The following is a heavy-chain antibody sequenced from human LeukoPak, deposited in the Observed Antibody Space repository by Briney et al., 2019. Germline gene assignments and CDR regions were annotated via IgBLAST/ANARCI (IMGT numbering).Heavy chain of an antibody. CDR3: ARYDILTSLFDP. Sequence: PSETLSLTRAVSGGSISGGGYSWSWIRQPPGKGLEWIGYIYHSGSTYYNPSLKSRVTISVDRSKNQFSLKLSSVTAADTAVYYCARYDILTSLFDPWGQGTLVTVSS. D-gene: IGHD3-9*01. CDR2: IYHSGST. J-gene: IGHJ5*02. V-gene: IGHV4-30-2*01. CDR1: GGSISGGGYS.